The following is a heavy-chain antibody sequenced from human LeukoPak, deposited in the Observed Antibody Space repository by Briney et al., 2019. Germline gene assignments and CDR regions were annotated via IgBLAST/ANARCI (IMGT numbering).Heavy chain of an antibody. CDR2: VIPLFGTA. V-gene: IGHV1-69*13. J-gene: IGHJ4*02. Sequence: SVKVSCKASGGTFSSYAISWVRQAPGQGLEWMGGVIPLFGTANYAQKFQGRVTITADESTSTAYMELSSLTSEDTAVYYCARAEEYCSSTSCSNYFDYWGQGTLVTVSS. CDR1: GGTFSSYA. D-gene: IGHD2-2*01. CDR3: ARAEEYCSSTSCSNYFDY.